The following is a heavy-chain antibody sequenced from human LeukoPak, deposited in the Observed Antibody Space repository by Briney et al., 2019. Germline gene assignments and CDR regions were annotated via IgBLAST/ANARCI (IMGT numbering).Heavy chain of an antibody. V-gene: IGHV3-33*01. CDR1: GFTFSSYG. J-gene: IGHJ6*03. CDR3: AREGGGYCSSTSCYTDYYYMDV. Sequence: GGSLRLSCAASGFTFSSYGMHWVRQAPGKGLEWVAVIWYDGSNKYYADSVKGRFTISRDNSKNTLYPQMNSLRAEDTAVYYCAREGGGYCSSTSCYTDYYYMDVWGKGTTVTVSS. D-gene: IGHD2-2*02. CDR2: IWYDGSNK.